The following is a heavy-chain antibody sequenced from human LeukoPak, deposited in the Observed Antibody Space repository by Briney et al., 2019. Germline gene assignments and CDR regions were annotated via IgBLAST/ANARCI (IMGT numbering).Heavy chain of an antibody. D-gene: IGHD3-3*01. CDR3: ATEGVGVSSSLHSVLCYMDV. CDR1: GYTFTSFD. V-gene: IGHV1-8*01. Sequence: ASVKVSCKASGYTFTSFDINWVRQGPGQGLEWMGWMNPQTGDAAYADKFLGRVTMTRYTSIGTAFMELSSLRVDDTAVYYCATEGVGVSSSLHSVLCYMDVWGQGTSVSVSA. CDR2: MNPQTGDA. J-gene: IGHJ6*01.